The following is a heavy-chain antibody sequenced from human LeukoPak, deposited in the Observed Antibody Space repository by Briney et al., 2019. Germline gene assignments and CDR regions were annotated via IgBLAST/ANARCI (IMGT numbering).Heavy chain of an antibody. CDR3: ARDRELGT. CDR2: ISSGGNYT. Sequence: GGSLRLSCAASGFTFSTYAMNWVRQAPGKGLEWVSSISSGGNYTYYADSVRGRFTISRDNAKNSLYLQVNSLRAEDTAMYYCARDRELGTWGQGTLVTVSS. V-gene: IGHV3-21*01. D-gene: IGHD1-26*01. CDR1: GFTFSTYA. J-gene: IGHJ4*02.